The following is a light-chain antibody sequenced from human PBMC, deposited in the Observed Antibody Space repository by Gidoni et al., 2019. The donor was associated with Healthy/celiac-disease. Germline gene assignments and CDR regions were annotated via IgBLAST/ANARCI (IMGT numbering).Light chain of an antibody. V-gene: IGKV1-27*01. CDR1: QGISNY. Sequence: DIQMTQSPSSLFASVGDRVTITCRVSQGISNYLAWYQQKPGKVPKLLIYAASTLQSGVPSRFSGSGAGTDFTLTISSLQPEDVATYYCQKYNSAPRTFGQGTKVEIK. CDR3: QKYNSAPRT. J-gene: IGKJ1*01. CDR2: AAS.